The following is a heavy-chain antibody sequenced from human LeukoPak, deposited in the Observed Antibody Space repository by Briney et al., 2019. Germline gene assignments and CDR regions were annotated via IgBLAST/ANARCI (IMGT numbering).Heavy chain of an antibody. CDR3: ARDVYITMVRGVMPFDYYYGMDV. Sequence: GGSLRLSCAATGFTFSSYAMHWVREAPGKGLGWVAVISYAGSIKYYADSVKGRFTISRDNSKNTLYLQMNRLRAEDTAVYYCARDVYITMVRGVMPFDYYYGMDVWGQGTTVTVSS. J-gene: IGHJ6*02. D-gene: IGHD3-10*01. CDR2: ISYAGSIK. V-gene: IGHV3-30-3*01. CDR1: GFTFSSYA.